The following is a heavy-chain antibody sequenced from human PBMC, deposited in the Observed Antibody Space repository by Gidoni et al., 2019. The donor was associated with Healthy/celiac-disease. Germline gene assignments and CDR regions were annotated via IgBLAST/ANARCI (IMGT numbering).Heavy chain of an antibody. D-gene: IGHD3-22*01. Sequence: LPLPVSGPGLLKSWENLSPICNVSGGRISRSNYYWGWIRQPPGKGLEWIGSIYYCGSTYYNPSLKSRVTISVDTSKNQFSLKLSSVTAADTAVYYCARQVNPLHYDSSGRGAFDIWGQGTMVTVSS. CDR1: GGRISRSNYY. V-gene: IGHV4-39*01. CDR3: ARQVNPLHYDSSGRGAFDI. J-gene: IGHJ3*02. CDR2: IYYCGST.